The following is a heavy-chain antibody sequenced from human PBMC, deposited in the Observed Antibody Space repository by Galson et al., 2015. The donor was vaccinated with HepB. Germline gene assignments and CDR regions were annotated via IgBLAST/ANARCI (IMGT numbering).Heavy chain of an antibody. CDR3: ARDPREQWLVPTFLFDS. CDR2: ISYGSHK. D-gene: IGHD6-19*01. V-gene: IGHV3-30*03. Sequence: SLRLSCAASGFIFSNYGMHWVRQAPGKGLEWVVAISYGSHKYHADSVRGRFTISRDNSKNTLYLQMNGLSADDTAVYYCARDPREQWLVPTFLFDSWGQGTLVTVSS. CDR1: GFIFSNYG. J-gene: IGHJ4*02.